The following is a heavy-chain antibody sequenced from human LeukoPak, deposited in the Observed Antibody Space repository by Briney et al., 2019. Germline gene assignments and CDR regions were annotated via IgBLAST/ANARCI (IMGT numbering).Heavy chain of an antibody. CDR1: GFTFSSYA. Sequence: GGSLRLSCAASGFTFSSYAMSWVRQAPGKGLEWVSAISSSSSYIYYADSVKGRFTISRDNAKNSLYLQMNSLRAEDTAVYYCARDATPGSSWYPNWFDPWGQGTLVTVSS. D-gene: IGHD6-13*01. J-gene: IGHJ5*02. CDR2: ISSSSSYI. V-gene: IGHV3-21*01. CDR3: ARDATPGSSWYPNWFDP.